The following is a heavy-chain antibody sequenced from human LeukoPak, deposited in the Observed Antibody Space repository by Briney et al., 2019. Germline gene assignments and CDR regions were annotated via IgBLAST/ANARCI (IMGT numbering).Heavy chain of an antibody. CDR3: ARDGDGRGEDF. CDR2: IKEDGSKK. Sequence: GGSLRLSCVASGFSFRNYWMSWVRQAPGKGLEWVANIKEDGSKKNHLDSVKGRFTISRDNAKNFLYLQMNSLRVEDTALYYCARDGDGRGEDFWGQGILVTVSS. V-gene: IGHV3-7*01. D-gene: IGHD4-17*01. J-gene: IGHJ4*02. CDR1: GFSFRNYW.